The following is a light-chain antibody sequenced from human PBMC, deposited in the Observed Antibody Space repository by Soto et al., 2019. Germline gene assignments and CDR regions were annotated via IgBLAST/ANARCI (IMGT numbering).Light chain of an antibody. CDR2: AAS. Sequence: AIQMTQSPSSLSSSVGDRVTITCRASQDIRNGSAWYQQKPGKAPKLLIYAASSLQSGVSSRFSGSGSGTDFTLTISSLQPEDFATYYCLQDYNYPYTFGQGTKLEIK. CDR1: QDIRNG. J-gene: IGKJ2*01. V-gene: IGKV1-6*01. CDR3: LQDYNYPYT.